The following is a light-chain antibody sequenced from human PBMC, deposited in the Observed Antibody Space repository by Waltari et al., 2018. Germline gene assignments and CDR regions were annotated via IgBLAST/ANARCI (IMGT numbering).Light chain of an antibody. CDR3: QICGTNLQV. CDR1: GEYSAYA. Sequence: LVLSQSPSASASLGASVKPTCSLSGEYSAYAIAWHQHQPLKGPRYLMTVNSDGSHKKGDGISERFSGSSSDLDRYLIISRLQSDDEADYFCQICGTNLQVFGSGTKLTVL. J-gene: IGLJ3*02. V-gene: IGLV4-69*01. CDR2: VNSDGSH.